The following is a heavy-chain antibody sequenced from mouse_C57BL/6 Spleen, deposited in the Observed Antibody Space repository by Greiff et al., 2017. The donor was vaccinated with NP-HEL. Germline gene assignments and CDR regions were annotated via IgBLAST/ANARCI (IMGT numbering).Heavy chain of an antibody. CDR3: ARDDYGGNYFDY. Sequence: VQLQQPGAELVKPGASVKLSCKASGYTFTSYWMHWVKQRPGQGLEWIGMIHPNSGSTNYNEKFKSKATLTVDKSSSTAYMQLSSLTSEDSAVYYCARDDYGGNYFDYWGQGTTLTVSS. V-gene: IGHV1-64*01. D-gene: IGHD2-4*01. CDR2: IHPNSGST. CDR1: GYTFTSYW. J-gene: IGHJ2*01.